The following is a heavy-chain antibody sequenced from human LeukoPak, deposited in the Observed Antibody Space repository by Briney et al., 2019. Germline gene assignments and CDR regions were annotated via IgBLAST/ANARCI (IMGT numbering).Heavy chain of an antibody. CDR1: GGTFSSYA. J-gene: IGHJ4*02. CDR2: IIPILGIA. CDR3: AREKEYGDYYFDY. V-gene: IGHV1-69*04. D-gene: IGHD4-17*01. Sequence: SVKVSCKASGGTFSSYAISWVRQAPGQGLEWMGRIIPILGIANYAQKFQGRVTITADKSTSTAYMELSSLRSEDTAVYYCAREKEYGDYYFDYWGQGTLVTVSS.